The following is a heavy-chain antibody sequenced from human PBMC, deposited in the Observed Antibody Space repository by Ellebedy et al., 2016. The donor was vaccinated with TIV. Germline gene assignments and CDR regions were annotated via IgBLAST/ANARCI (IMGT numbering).Heavy chain of an antibody. D-gene: IGHD3-9*01. J-gene: IGHJ3*02. CDR2: INSDGSNT. CDR1: GFTLSNYW. V-gene: IGHV3-74*01. Sequence: GESLKISCAASGFTLSNYWMHWVRQAPGKGLVWVSRINSDGSNTSYVDSVKGRFTISRNNSKNTVFLQMNSLGVEATAVYYCATHYDFLPSSLSAFDMWGQGTMVTVSS. CDR3: ATHYDFLPSSLSAFDM.